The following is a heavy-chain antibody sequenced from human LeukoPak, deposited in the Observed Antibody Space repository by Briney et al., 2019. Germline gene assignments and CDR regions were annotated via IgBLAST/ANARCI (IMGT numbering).Heavy chain of an antibody. Sequence: SETLSLTCTVSDGSMSTYYWSWIRQPPGKGLEWIGYIYYSGSTNYNPSLKSRVTISVDTSKNQFSLKLSSVTAADTAVYYCARYGRAATAPKRYYFDYWGQGTLVTVSS. J-gene: IGHJ4*02. V-gene: IGHV4-59*01. CDR2: IYYSGST. CDR1: DGSMSTYY. D-gene: IGHD1-14*01. CDR3: ARYGRAATAPKRYYFDY.